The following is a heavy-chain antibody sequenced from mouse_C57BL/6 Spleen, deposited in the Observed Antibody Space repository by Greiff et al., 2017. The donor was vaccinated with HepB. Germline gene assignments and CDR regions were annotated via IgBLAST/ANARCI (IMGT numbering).Heavy chain of an antibody. J-gene: IGHJ4*01. CDR3: AKDYGSHPYAMDY. CDR1: YFAFMASA. V-gene: IGHV1-49*01. CDR2: FTMYSDAT. Sequence: LQESGAELVRPGSSVKLSCKDSYFAFMASAMHWVKQRPGHGLEWIGSFTMYSDATEYSENFKGKATLTANTSSSTAYMELSSLTSEDSAVYYCAKDYGSHPYAMDYWGQGTSVTVSS. D-gene: IGHD1-1*01.